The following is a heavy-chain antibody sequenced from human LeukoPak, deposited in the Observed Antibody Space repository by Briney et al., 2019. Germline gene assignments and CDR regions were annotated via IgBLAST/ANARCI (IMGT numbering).Heavy chain of an antibody. D-gene: IGHD3-22*01. CDR1: GFTFSRYE. V-gene: IGHV3-48*03. CDR3: ARDHYNSSGYGYYFDS. J-gene: IGHJ4*02. CDR2: ISSSGSTI. Sequence: GGSLRLSCAASGFTFSRYEMNWVRQAPGKGLEWVSYISSSGSTIYYADSVKGRFTISRDNAKNSLYLQMNSLRAEDTAVYYCARDHYNSSGYGYYFDSWGQGTLVTVSS.